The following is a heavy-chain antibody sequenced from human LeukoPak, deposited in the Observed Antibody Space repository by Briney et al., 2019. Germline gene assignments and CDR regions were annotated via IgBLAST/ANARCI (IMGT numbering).Heavy chain of an antibody. CDR3: ARTYGDYSYWYFDL. CDR1: GGTFSSYA. CDR2: IIPIFGTA. D-gene: IGHD4-17*01. Sequence: SVKVSCKASGGTFSSYAISWVRQAPGQGLEWMGGIIPIFGTANYAQKFQGRVTITADESTSTAYMDLSTLRSDDTAVYYCARTYGDYSYWYFDLWGRGTLVTVSS. J-gene: IGHJ2*01. V-gene: IGHV1-69*13.